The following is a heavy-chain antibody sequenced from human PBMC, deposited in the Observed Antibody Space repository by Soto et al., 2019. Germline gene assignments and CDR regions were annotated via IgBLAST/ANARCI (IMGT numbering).Heavy chain of an antibody. CDR2: ISFDGYNK. V-gene: IGHV3-30*03. Sequence: VQLVESGGGLVKPGGSLRLSCAASGFTFNNNVMHWVRQAPGKGMEWVALISFDGYNKYYADSVKGRFTISRDNSKSTLYLQMNFLRAEDTAVYYCAAHPDIAMVRYGMDVWGQGTTVTVSS. J-gene: IGHJ6*02. CDR3: AAHPDIAMVRYGMDV. D-gene: IGHD5-18*01. CDR1: GFTFNNNV.